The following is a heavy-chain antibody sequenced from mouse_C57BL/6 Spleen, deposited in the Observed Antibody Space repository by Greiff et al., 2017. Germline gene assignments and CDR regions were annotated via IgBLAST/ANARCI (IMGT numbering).Heavy chain of an antibody. D-gene: IGHD2-3*01. V-gene: IGHV1-80*01. Sequence: QVQLQQSGAELVKPGASVKISCKASGYAFSSYWMNWVKQRPGKGLEWIGQIYPGAGDTNYNGKFKGKATLTADKSSSTAYMQLSSLTSEDSAVYFCARGDDGYYFDYWGQGTTLTVSS. CDR1: GYAFSSYW. CDR2: IYPGAGDT. J-gene: IGHJ2*01. CDR3: ARGDDGYYFDY.